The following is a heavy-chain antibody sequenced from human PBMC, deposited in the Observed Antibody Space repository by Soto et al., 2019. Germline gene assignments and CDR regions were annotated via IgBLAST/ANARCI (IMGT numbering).Heavy chain of an antibody. CDR1: GFTLSSYA. CDR2: ISGSGGST. Sequence: GGSLRLSCAASGFTLSSYAMSWVRQAPGKGLEWVSAISGSGGSTYYADSVKGRFTISRDNSKNTLYLQMNSLRAEDTAVYYCARGSYYYGSGSYLVPNWFDPWGQGTLVTVSS. CDR3: ARGSYYYGSGSYLVPNWFDP. V-gene: IGHV3-23*01. J-gene: IGHJ5*02. D-gene: IGHD3-10*01.